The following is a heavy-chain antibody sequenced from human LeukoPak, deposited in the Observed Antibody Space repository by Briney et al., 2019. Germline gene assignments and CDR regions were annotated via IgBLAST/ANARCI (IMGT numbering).Heavy chain of an antibody. Sequence: SETLSLTCAVYGGSFSGYYWSWIRQPPGKGLEWIGEINHSGSTNYNPSLKSRVTISVDTSKNQFSLKLSSVTAADTAVYYCARHDCSSTSCYMSYYYYGMDVWGQGTTVTVSS. J-gene: IGHJ6*02. V-gene: IGHV4-34*01. D-gene: IGHD2-2*02. CDR2: INHSGST. CDR1: GGSFSGYY. CDR3: ARHDCSSTSCYMSYYYYGMDV.